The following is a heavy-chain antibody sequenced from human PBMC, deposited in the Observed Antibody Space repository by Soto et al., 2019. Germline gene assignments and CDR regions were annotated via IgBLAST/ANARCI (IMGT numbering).Heavy chain of an antibody. Sequence: EVQLVESGGGLVKHGGSLRLSCAASGFTFSSYSMNWVRQAPGKGLEWVSSISSTSSFIYYADSVKDRFTISRDNAKNSLYLQMNSLRAEDTAVYYCARDTEQQEFYFDYWGQGTLVTVSS. D-gene: IGHD6-13*01. J-gene: IGHJ4*02. CDR1: GFTFSSYS. V-gene: IGHV3-21*01. CDR2: ISSTSSFI. CDR3: ARDTEQQEFYFDY.